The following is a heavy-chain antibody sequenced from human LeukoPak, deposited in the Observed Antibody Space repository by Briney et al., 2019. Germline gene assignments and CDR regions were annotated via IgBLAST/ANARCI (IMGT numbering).Heavy chain of an antibody. J-gene: IGHJ6*03. CDR1: GGSISSSSYY. CDR3: ARAGSGWYLYYYYYMDV. D-gene: IGHD6-19*01. Sequence: SETLSLTCTVSGGSISSSSYYWGWIRQPPGKGLEWIGSIYYSGSTYYNPSLKSRVTISVDTSKNQFSLKLSSVTAADTAVYYCARAGSGWYLYYYYYMDVWGKGTTVTVSS. CDR2: IYYSGST. V-gene: IGHV4-39*07.